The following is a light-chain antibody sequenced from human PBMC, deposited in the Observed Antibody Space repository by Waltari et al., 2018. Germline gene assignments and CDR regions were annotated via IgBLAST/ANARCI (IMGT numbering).Light chain of an antibody. Sequence: DIVMTQSPDSLAVSLGERATINCKSSQSLFYSPNNKNYLAWYQQKAGQPPKLLIYWASTRESGVPDRFSGSGSGTDFTLTISSLHAEDVAVYYCQQYSSTPLTFGGGTKVEIK. CDR2: WAS. CDR3: QQYSSTPLT. V-gene: IGKV4-1*01. CDR1: QSLFYSPNNKNY. J-gene: IGKJ4*01.